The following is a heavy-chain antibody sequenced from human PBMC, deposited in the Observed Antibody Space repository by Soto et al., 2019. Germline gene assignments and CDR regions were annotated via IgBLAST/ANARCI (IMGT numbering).Heavy chain of an antibody. CDR1: GYSFTSYW. Sequence: GESLKISCKGSGYSFTSYWIGWVRQMPGKGLEWMGIIYPGDSDTRYSPSFQGQVTISADKSISTAYLQWSSLKASDTAMYYCARRLVRFSPGGERDAFDIWGQGTMVTVSS. J-gene: IGHJ3*02. CDR2: IYPGDSDT. CDR3: ARRLVRFSPGGERDAFDI. V-gene: IGHV5-51*01. D-gene: IGHD3-3*01.